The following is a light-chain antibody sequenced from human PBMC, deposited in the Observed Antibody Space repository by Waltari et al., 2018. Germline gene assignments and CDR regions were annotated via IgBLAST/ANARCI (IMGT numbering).Light chain of an antibody. J-gene: IGKJ3*01. CDR3: QQYGGSSLFT. Sequence: MVLTQSPGPLSLSPGYSFTLSSWASHSVSSRSLAWYQQKPGPAPRLLIYATSSRATGTPDRFSGSGSGTDFTLTISRLEPEDFAVYYCQQYGGSSLFTFGPGTKVEIK. CDR2: ATS. CDR1: HSVSSRS. V-gene: IGKV3-20*01.